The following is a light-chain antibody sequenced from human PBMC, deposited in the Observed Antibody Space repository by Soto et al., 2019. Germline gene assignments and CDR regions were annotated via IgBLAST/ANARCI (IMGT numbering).Light chain of an antibody. CDR3: QQYNAYSWT. CDR2: AAS. V-gene: IGKV1-39*01. CDR1: QSISSY. J-gene: IGKJ1*01. Sequence: DIQMTQSPSSLSASVGDRVTITCRASQSISSYLNWYQQKPGKAPKLLIYAASSLQSGVPSRFSGSGSGTDFTLTISSLQSDDFGTYYCQQYNAYSWTFGQGTKVDIK.